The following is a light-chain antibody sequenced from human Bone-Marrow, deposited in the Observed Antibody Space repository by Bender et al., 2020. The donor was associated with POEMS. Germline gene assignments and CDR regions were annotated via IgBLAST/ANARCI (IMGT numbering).Light chain of an antibody. CDR3: YSTDNTADNRGV. CDR2: DDS. J-gene: IGLJ3*02. CDR1: LLPKKY. Sequence: SYELTQPSSVSVSPGQTARITCSGDLLPKKYVRWFQQKPGQAPVLVIHDDSQRPSGIPERFSGSSSGTTVTLTISGAQVDDEADYYCYSTDNTADNRGVFGGGTKLTVL. V-gene: IGLV3-10*01.